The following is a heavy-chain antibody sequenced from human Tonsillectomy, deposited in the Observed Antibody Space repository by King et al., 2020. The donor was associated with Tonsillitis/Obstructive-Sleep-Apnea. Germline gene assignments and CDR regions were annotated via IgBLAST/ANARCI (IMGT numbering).Heavy chain of an antibody. CDR3: ARQGGGSYYDY. CDR1: GGSISSSSYY. J-gene: IGHJ4*02. CDR2: IYYSGST. Sequence: QLQLQESGPGLVKPSETLSLTCTVSGGSISSSSYYWAWIRQPPGKGLEWIGSIYYSGSTYYNPSLKSRVTISVDTSKNQFSLKLSSVTAADTAVYYCARQGGGSYYDYWGQGTLVTVSS. V-gene: IGHV4-39*01. D-gene: IGHD1-26*01.